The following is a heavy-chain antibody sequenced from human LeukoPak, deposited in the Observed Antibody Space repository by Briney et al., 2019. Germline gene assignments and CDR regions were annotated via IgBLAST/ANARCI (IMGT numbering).Heavy chain of an antibody. Sequence: GGSLRLSCAASGFTFSNAWMSWVRQAPGKGLEWVSSISSSSSYIYYADSVKGRFTISRDNAKNSLYLQMNSLRAEDTAVYYCARDYGDPGSRVDYWGQGTLVTVSS. CDR1: GFTFSNAW. CDR2: ISSSSSYI. CDR3: ARDYGDPGSRVDY. J-gene: IGHJ4*02. V-gene: IGHV3-21*01. D-gene: IGHD2-21*02.